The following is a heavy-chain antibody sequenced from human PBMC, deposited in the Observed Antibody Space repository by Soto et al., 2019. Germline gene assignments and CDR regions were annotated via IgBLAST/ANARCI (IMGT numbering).Heavy chain of an antibody. D-gene: IGHD2-8*01. J-gene: IGHJ5*01. Sequence: GGSLRLSCAASGFTFSDYYMSWIRQAPGKGLEWVSYISSSSSYTNYADSVKGRFTISRDNAKNSLYLQMNSLRAEDTAVYYCAKSAVLPAAPGWFDSWGQGTLVTVSS. CDR3: AKSAVLPAAPGWFDS. CDR1: GFTFSDYY. CDR2: ISSSSSYT. V-gene: IGHV3-11*03.